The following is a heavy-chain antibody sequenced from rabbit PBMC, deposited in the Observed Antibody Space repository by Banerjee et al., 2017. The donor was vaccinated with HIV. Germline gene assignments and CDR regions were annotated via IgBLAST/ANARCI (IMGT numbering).Heavy chain of an antibody. CDR3: ASGIGGSYYNL. V-gene: IGHV1S40*01. D-gene: IGHD8-1*01. CDR1: GFSFSSNYW. J-gene: IGHJ4*01. Sequence: QSLEESGGDLVKPGASLTLTCTASGFSFSSNYWICWVRQAPGKGLEWIACIGAGSSGNTYYASWAKGRFTISKTSSTTVTLQMTSLTAADTATYFCASGIGGSYYNLWGPGTLVTVS. CDR2: IGAGSSGNT.